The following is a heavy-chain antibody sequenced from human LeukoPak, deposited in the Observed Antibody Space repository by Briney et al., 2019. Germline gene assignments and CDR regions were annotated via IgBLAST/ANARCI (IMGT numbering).Heavy chain of an antibody. CDR3: ARWGSNMAREKGDH. J-gene: IGHJ4*02. CDR2: IFHRGGT. V-gene: IGHV4-30-4*01. CDR1: NDSISSGDYY. Sequence: SQTLSLTCTVSNDSISSGDYYWNWIRQPPGKGLEWIGYIFHRGGTSYNPSLKSRILFSVDTSQNQFSLKLNSVTAADTAVYYCARWGSNMAREKGDHWGQGTLVTVSS. D-gene: IGHD3-10*01.